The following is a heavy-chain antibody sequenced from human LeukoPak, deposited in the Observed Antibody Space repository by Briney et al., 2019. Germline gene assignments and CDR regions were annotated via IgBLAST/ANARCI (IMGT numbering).Heavy chain of an antibody. CDR3: AGPQRGSKAYTFDI. D-gene: IGHD2-21*01. J-gene: IGHJ3*02. V-gene: IGHV4-31*03. Sequence: PSQTLSLTCTVSGGSINSGGNYWSWIRQHPGKGLEWIGYIYYSGITYYNPSLRRRVTISVDTSKNQFSLKQGSVTAADTAVYYCAGPQRGSKAYTFDIWGHGTMVTVSS. CDR2: IYYSGIT. CDR1: GGSINSGGNY.